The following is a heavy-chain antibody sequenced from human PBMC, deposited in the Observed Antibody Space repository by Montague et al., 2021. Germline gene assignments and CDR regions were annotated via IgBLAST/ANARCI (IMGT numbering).Heavy chain of an antibody. CDR1: GDSINGWY. Sequence: SETLSLTCSVSGDSINGWYWSWIRQPPGKGLEWIGSVFYSGATNYNPSLKSRVTISPDTSKNQVSLKVNSVTAADTAVSYCARQGSYESGGFYTWGLGTLVTVSS. CDR2: VFYSGAT. CDR3: ARQGSYESGGFYT. V-gene: IGHV4-59*01. D-gene: IGHD3-22*01. J-gene: IGHJ5*02.